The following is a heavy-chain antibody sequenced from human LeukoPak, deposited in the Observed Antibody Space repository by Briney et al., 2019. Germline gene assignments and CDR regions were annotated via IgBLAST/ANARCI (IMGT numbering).Heavy chain of an antibody. V-gene: IGHV3-23*01. D-gene: IGHD3-16*02. CDR1: GFTFSSYA. CDR2: ISGSGGST. Sequence: GGSLRLSCAASGFTFSSYAMSWVRQAPGKGLEWVSTISGSGGSTYYADSVKGRFTISRDNAKNSLYLQMNSLRAEDTALYYCAKDVNRLVELSPFDYWGQGTLVTVSS. J-gene: IGHJ4*02. CDR3: AKDVNRLVELSPFDY.